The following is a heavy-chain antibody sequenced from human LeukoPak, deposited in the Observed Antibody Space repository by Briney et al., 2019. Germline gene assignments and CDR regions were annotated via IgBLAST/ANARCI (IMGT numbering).Heavy chain of an antibody. V-gene: IGHV4-59*01. Sequence: KPSETLSLTCTVSGGSISSYYWSWLRQPPGKGLEWIGYIYYSGSTNYNPSLKSRVTISVDTSKNQFSLKLSSVTAADTAVYYCARVGSSGWSQKYYFDYWGQGTLVTVSS. D-gene: IGHD6-19*01. CDR1: GGSISSYY. J-gene: IGHJ4*02. CDR3: ARVGSSGWSQKYYFDY. CDR2: IYYSGST.